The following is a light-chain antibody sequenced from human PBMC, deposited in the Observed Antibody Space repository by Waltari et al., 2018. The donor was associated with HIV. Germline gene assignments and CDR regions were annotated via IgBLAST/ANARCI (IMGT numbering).Light chain of an antibody. V-gene: IGKV3-11*01. J-gene: IGKJ3*01. Sequence: MVLTQSPATLSSPPVERSTPSCRASQCVRDSLAWYQQKPGQPPRLLISRASNRATGIPAIFSGSGSGTDFTLTISSLDPEDFAVYYCHQWSSWPLTFGPGTKVDI. CDR3: HQWSSWPLT. CDR1: QCVRDS. CDR2: RAS.